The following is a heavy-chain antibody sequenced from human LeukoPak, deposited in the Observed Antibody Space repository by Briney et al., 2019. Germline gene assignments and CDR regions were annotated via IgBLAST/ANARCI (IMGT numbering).Heavy chain of an antibody. D-gene: IGHD3-10*01. CDR1: GFTFSSYA. CDR2: ISGSGGST. Sequence: GGSLRLSCAASGFTFSSYAMSWVRQAPGKGLEWVSAISGSGGSTYYADSVKGRFTISRDNSKNTLFLQMNSLRPEDTAVYYCAKARAVTDTTWYVFDYWDQGTLVTVS. CDR3: AKARAVTDTTWYVFDY. V-gene: IGHV3-23*01. J-gene: IGHJ4*02.